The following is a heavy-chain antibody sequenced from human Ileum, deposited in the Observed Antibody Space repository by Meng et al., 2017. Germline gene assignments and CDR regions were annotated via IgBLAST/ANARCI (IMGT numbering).Heavy chain of an antibody. CDR1: GGTFYSYT. D-gene: IGHD3-22*01. J-gene: IGHJ4*02. CDR3: ASESPNSSGAHED. V-gene: IGHV1-69*02. CDR2: IIPVLGVA. Sequence: QVQLVQSGAEVKTPGSSVKVSCKTSGGTFYSYTISWVRQAPGQGLEWMGRIIPVLGVAKHAQKFQGRVTIIADKSTSTSHMELSNLRSEDTGVYYCASESPNSSGAHEDWGQGTLVTVSS.